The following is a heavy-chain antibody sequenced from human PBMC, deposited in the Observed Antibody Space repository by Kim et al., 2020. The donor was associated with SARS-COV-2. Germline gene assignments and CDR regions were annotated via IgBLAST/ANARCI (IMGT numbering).Heavy chain of an antibody. CDR3: ARVGVTMVRGVIITQDYYYYGMDV. J-gene: IGHJ6*02. V-gene: IGHV4-4*02. Sequence: SETLSLTCAVSGGSISSSNWWSWVRQPPGKGLEWIGEIYHSGSTNYNPSLKSRVTISVDKSKNQFSLKLSSVTAADTAVYYCARVGVTMVRGVIITQDYYYYGMDVWGQGTTVTVSS. D-gene: IGHD3-10*01. CDR2: IYHSGST. CDR1: GGSISSSNW.